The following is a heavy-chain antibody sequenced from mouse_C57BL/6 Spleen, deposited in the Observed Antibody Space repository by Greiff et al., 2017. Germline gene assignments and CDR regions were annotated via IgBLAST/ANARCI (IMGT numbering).Heavy chain of an antibody. CDR2: IDPSVSEI. D-gene: IGHD1-1*01. Sequence: VQLQQPGAELVRPGSSVKLSCKASGYTFTSYWMHWVKQRPIQGLEWIGNIDPSVSEIYYNQKFKDKATLTVYKSSSTAYMQLSILTSEDSAVYYCARSEYYGRSYGWYFDVWGTGTTVTVSS. V-gene: IGHV1-52*01. CDR3: ARSEYYGRSYGWYFDV. J-gene: IGHJ1*03. CDR1: GYTFTSYW.